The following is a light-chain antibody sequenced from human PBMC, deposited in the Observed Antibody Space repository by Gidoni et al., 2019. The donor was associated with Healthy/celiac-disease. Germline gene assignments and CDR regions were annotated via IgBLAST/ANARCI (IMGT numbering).Light chain of an antibody. CDR3: QQYNNWPRT. CDR2: GAF. V-gene: IGKV3-15*01. Sequence: ERVMTQSPATLSVSPGERATLSCRASQSISSNLAWYQQKPGQAPRLLIYGAFTRATGIPARFSGSGSGTEFTLTISSLQSEDFAVYYCQQYNNWPRTFXQXTKVEIK. J-gene: IGKJ1*01. CDR1: QSISSN.